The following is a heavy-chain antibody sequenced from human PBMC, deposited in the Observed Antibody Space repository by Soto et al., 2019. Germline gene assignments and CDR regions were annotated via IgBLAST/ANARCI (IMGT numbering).Heavy chain of an antibody. CDR3: AKDRYCSGGTCLNFYGMDV. V-gene: IGHV3-30*18. Sequence: LRLSCAASGFTFRSYAIHWVRQAPGKGLEWVAVISYDGSNKYYADSVKGRFTISRDNSKNTLYLQMNSLRTEDTAMYYCAKDRYCSGGTCLNFYGMDVWGQGTTVTVSS. CDR2: ISYDGSNK. D-gene: IGHD2-15*01. CDR1: GFTFRSYA. J-gene: IGHJ6*02.